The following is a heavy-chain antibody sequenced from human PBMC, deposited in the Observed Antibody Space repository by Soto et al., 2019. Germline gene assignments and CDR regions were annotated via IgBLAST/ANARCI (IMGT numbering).Heavy chain of an antibody. CDR2: IIPIFGTA. J-gene: IGHJ5*02. Sequence: SVKVSCKASGGTFSSYAISWVRQAPGQGLEWMGEIIPIFGTANYAQKFQGRVTITADESTSTAYMELSSLRSEDTAVYYCARDGIAAAGTSWFDPWGQGTLVTVSS. D-gene: IGHD6-13*01. CDR3: ARDGIAAAGTSWFDP. V-gene: IGHV1-69*13. CDR1: GGTFSSYA.